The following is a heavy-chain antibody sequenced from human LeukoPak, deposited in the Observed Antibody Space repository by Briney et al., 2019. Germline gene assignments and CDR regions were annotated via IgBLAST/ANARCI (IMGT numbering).Heavy chain of an antibody. CDR3: AGGGIAARYGMDV. Sequence: SVKVSCKASGGTFSSYAISWVRQAPGQGLEWMGRIIPIFGIANYAQKFQGRVTITADKSTSTAYMELSSLRSEDTAVYYCAGGGIAARYGMDVWGQGTTVTVSS. CDR2: IIPIFGIA. V-gene: IGHV1-69*04. CDR1: GGTFSSYA. D-gene: IGHD6-6*01. J-gene: IGHJ6*02.